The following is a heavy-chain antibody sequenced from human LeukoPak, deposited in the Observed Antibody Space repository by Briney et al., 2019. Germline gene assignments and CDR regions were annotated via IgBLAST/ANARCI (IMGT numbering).Heavy chain of an antibody. CDR1: KFTFSTFS. Sequence: PGGSLRLSCAASKFTFSTFSMSWVRQAPGKGLEWVSSISGSGGYTYYADSVKGRFTISRDNSKNTLFLQMNSLRAEDTAVYYCAGGGFGEAYYYMDVWGKGTTVTVSS. V-gene: IGHV3-23*01. CDR3: AGGGFGEAYYYMDV. J-gene: IGHJ6*03. D-gene: IGHD3-10*01. CDR2: ISGSGGYT.